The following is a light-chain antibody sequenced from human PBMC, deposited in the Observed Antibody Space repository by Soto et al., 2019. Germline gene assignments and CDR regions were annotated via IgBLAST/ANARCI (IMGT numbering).Light chain of an antibody. CDR2: SNN. Sequence: QSVLTQPPSASGTPGQRVTISCSGSSSNIGSNTVNWYQQLPETAPKLLIYSNNQRPSGVPDRFSGSKSGTSASLAISGLQSEDEADYYCAAWYDSLNGWVFGGGTKLTVL. J-gene: IGLJ3*02. CDR3: AAWYDSLNGWV. V-gene: IGLV1-44*01. CDR1: SSNIGSNT.